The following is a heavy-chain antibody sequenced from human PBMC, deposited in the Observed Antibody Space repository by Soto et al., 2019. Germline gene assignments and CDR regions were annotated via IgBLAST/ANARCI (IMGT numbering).Heavy chain of an antibody. V-gene: IGHV3-23*01. J-gene: IGHJ4*02. D-gene: IGHD3-3*01. CDR1: GFTFSSHA. CDR3: AKRFTLFGEVKLSPDFDY. Sequence: EVQLLESGGGLVQPEGSLRLSCAASGFTFSSHAMSWVRQAPGKGLEWVSAISYSGTTTYDAESVKGRFTISRDNSKNTLYLQMNSLRVEDTAIYYCAKRFTLFGEVKLSPDFDYWGQGTLVTVSS. CDR2: ISYSGTTT.